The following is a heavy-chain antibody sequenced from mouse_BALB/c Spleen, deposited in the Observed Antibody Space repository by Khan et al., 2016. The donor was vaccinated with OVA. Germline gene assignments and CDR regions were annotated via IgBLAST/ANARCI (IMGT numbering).Heavy chain of an antibody. J-gene: IGHJ4*01. Sequence: QIQLVQSGPGLVAPSQSLSITCTISGFSLTNYGVHWVRQPPGKGLEWLGVIWTDGSTTYNSALKSRLTITKDNFKSQVFLKMNSLQTDDTAIYFCARQPYYHYNVMDYWGQGTSVTVSS. D-gene: IGHD2-4*01. V-gene: IGHV2-6-1*01. CDR1: GFSLTNYG. CDR2: IWTDGST. CDR3: ARQPYYHYNVMDY.